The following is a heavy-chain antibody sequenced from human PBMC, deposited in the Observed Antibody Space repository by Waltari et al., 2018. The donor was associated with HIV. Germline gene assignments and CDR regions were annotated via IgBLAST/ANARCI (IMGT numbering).Heavy chain of an antibody. CDR3: IISMFRESYFEY. Sequence: QVQLVQSGAEVKKPGASVKVSCKASGSSFTTYGTTWVRQAPGQGLEWMGWISGYNGNTNYAQKLQGRITMTTDTSTNTAYMELRSLRSDDTAMYYCIISMFRESYFEYWGQGTLVTVSS. V-gene: IGHV1-18*01. D-gene: IGHD3-10*01. J-gene: IGHJ4*02. CDR2: ISGYNGNT. CDR1: GSSFTTYG.